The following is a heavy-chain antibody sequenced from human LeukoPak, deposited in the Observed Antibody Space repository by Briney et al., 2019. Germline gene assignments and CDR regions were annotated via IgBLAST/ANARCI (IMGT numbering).Heavy chain of an antibody. CDR2: IYYSGST. D-gene: IGHD2-2*01. V-gene: IGHV4-39*01. Sequence: PSETLSLTCTVSGGSISSSSHYWGWIRQPPGKGLEWIRSIYYSGSTYYNPSLKSRVTISVDTSKNQFSLKLSSVTAADTAVYYCARRPDIVVVPAAGFDYWGQGTLVTVSS. J-gene: IGHJ4*02. CDR3: ARRPDIVVVPAAGFDY. CDR1: GGSISSSSHY.